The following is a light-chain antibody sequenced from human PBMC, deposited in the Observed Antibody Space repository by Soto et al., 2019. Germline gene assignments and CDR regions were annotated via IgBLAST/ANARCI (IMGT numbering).Light chain of an antibody. J-gene: IGLJ1*01. CDR3: GSYTTTSTYV. Sequence: QSALTQPASVSGSPGQSITISCTGTSSDVGGYNYVSWYQQHPGKAPKLMIYDVTNRPSGVSNRFSGSKSGNTASLTISGLQAEDEADYYCGSYTTTSTYVFGPGTKVTVL. CDR1: SSDVGGYNY. V-gene: IGLV2-14*01. CDR2: DVT.